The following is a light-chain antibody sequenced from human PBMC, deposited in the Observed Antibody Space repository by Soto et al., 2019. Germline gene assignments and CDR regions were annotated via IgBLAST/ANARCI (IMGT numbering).Light chain of an antibody. CDR1: SSDVGGYNY. V-gene: IGLV2-14*01. J-gene: IGLJ2*01. Sequence: QSVLTQPASVSGSPGQSITISCTGTSSDVGGYNYVSWYQQHPGKAPKLMIYEVSNRPSGVSNRFSGSKSGNTASLTISGLKAEDEADYYCSSYTSSITLVFGGGTKLTVL. CDR2: EVS. CDR3: SSYTSSITLV.